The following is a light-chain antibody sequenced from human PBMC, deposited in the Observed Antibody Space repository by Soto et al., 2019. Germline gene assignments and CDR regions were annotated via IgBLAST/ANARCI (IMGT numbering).Light chain of an antibody. J-gene: IGKJ3*01. CDR1: QSINTF. CDR2: EAS. Sequence: DIQMTQSPSPLSASVGDRVYITCRTSQSINTFLNWYQAKPGKAPKLLIYEASNLGNGVPSRFSGSGSGTDFTLTINSLQPEDSATYYCQQSYRTPPFNFGPGTRVDI. V-gene: IGKV1-39*01. CDR3: QQSYRTPPFN.